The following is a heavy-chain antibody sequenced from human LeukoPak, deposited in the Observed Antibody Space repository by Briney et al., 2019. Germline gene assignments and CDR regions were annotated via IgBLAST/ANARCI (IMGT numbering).Heavy chain of an antibody. CDR3: ATDLSYDSSGYYLLDY. V-gene: IGHV1-24*01. D-gene: IGHD3-22*01. J-gene: IGHJ4*02. Sequence: ASVKVSCKVSGYTLTELSMHWVRQAPGKGLEWMGGFDPEDGETIYAQKFQGRVTMTEDTSTDTAYMELSSLRSEDTAVYYCATDLSYDSSGYYLLDYWGQGTLVTVSS. CDR2: FDPEDGET. CDR1: GYTLTELS.